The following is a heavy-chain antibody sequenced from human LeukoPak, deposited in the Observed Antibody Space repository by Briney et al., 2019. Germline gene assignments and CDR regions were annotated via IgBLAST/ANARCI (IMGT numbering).Heavy chain of an antibody. Sequence: PGGSLRLSCAASGFTFSNYWMSWVRQAPGKGLEWVANIKQDGSERYYVDSVKGRFTISRDNTKNPLFLQMNSLRAEDTAVYYCARDRAPTYWGQGTLVTVSS. CDR1: GFTFSNYW. V-gene: IGHV3-7*01. CDR2: IKQDGSER. J-gene: IGHJ4*02. CDR3: ARDRAPTY.